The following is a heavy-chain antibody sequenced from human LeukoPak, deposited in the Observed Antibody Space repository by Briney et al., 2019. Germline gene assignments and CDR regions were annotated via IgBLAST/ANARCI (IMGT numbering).Heavy chain of an antibody. CDR3: ARDLYRPFYFDY. V-gene: IGHV4-61*01. CDR1: CVSVTIAPYY. J-gene: IGHJ4*02. Sequence: SETLSLTCTVSCVSVTIAPYYWSWIRQPPGKGLEWIGNIYNSGSPNYKSSVKSRVTMSIHTSKNQLSLKLNSVTAADTAIYYCARDLYRPFYFDYWGQGILVTVSS. D-gene: IGHD1-26*01. CDR2: IYNSGSP.